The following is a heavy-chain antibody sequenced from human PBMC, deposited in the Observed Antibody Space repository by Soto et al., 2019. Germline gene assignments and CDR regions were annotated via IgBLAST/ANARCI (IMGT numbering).Heavy chain of an antibody. V-gene: IGHV3-23*01. Sequence: EVQVLESGGGLVQPGGSLRLSCAASGFTFTSHVMSWVRQAPGKGLERVSSIGGSGGSTYYADSVKGRFTVSRDNSKSTQYLQMNSLRVEDTAVYYCAKGWGDGWGQGTLVTVSS. CDR1: GFTFTSHV. J-gene: IGHJ4*02. D-gene: IGHD3-16*01. CDR3: AKGWGDG. CDR2: IGGSGGST.